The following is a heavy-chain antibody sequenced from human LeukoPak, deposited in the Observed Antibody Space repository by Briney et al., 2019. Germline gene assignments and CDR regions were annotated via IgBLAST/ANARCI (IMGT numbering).Heavy chain of an antibody. CDR2: ISSSGSTI. CDR1: GFTFSSYE. J-gene: IGHJ4*02. D-gene: IGHD1-1*01. V-gene: IGHV3-48*03. Sequence: GGSLRLSCAASGFTFSSYEMNWARQAPGKGLEWVSYISSSGSTIYYADSVKGRFTISRDNAKNSLYLQMNSLRAEDTAVYYCATLVNYWSFDYWGQGTLVTVSS. CDR3: ATLVNYWSFDY.